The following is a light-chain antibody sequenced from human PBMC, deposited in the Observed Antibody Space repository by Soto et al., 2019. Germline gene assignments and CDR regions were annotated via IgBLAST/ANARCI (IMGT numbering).Light chain of an antibody. CDR2: GAS. J-gene: IGKJ1*01. V-gene: IGKV3-20*01. CDR3: QQYDSSLPWT. CDR1: QSVSARS. Sequence: EIVLTQSPGTLSLSPGERATLSCRASQSVSARSLAWFQQKPGQAPRLLFYGASSRATGVPDRFSGSGSGTDFTLTISRLEPEDFAVYYCQQYDSSLPWTFGQGTKVDIK.